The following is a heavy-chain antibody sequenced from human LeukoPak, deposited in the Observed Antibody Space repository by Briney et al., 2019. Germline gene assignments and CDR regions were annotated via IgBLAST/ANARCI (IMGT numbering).Heavy chain of an antibody. CDR1: GYTFTSYG. CDR3: ARDLVQHRDLWFGELSNP. D-gene: IGHD3-10*01. CDR2: ISAYNGNT. V-gene: IGHV1-18*01. Sequence: EASVKVSCKASGYTFTSYGISWVRQAPGQGLEWMGWISAYNGNTNFAQKLQGRVTMTTDTSTSTAYMELRSLRSDDTAVYYCARDLVQHRDLWFGELSNPWGQGTLVTVSS. J-gene: IGHJ5*02.